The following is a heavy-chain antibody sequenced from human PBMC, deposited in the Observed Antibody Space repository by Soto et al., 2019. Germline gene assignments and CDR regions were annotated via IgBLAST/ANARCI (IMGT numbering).Heavy chain of an antibody. CDR3: ARDRIYSSGWYPMDY. CDR2: ISSSSSTI. CDR1: GITFSSYS. V-gene: IGHV3-48*02. D-gene: IGHD6-19*01. J-gene: IGHJ4*02. Sequence: GGSLRLSCAASGITFSSYSMNWVRQAPGKGLEWVSYISSSSSTIYYADSVKGRFTISRDNAKNSLYLQMNGLRDEDTALYYCARDRIYSSGWYPMDYWGQGTLVTVSS.